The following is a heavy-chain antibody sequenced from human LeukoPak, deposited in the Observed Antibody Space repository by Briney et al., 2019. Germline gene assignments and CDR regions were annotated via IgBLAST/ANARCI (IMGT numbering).Heavy chain of an antibody. CDR3: AKDGVYYDYVWGSYRPFPFDY. V-gene: IGHV3-23*01. J-gene: IGHJ4*02. D-gene: IGHD3-16*02. Sequence: HAGGSLRLSCAASGFTFSSYAMSWVRQAPGKGLEWVSAISGSGGSTYYADSVKGRLTISRDNSKNTLYLQMNSLRAEDTAVYYCAKDGVYYDYVWGSYRPFPFDYWGQGTLVTVTS. CDR1: GFTFSSYA. CDR2: ISGSGGST.